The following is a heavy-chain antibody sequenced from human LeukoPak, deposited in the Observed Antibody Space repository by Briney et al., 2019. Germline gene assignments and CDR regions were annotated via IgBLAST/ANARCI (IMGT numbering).Heavy chain of an antibody. D-gene: IGHD4-11*01. J-gene: IGHJ4*02. CDR3: ARDSVTRGFDY. CDR2: IYYSGST. CDR1: GGSISSYY. V-gene: IGHV4-59*12. Sequence: SETLSLTCTVSGGSISSYYWSWIRQPPGKGLEWIGYIYYSGSTNYNPSLKSRVTMSVDTSKNQFSLKLSSVTAADTAVYYCARDSVTRGFDYWGQGALVTVSS.